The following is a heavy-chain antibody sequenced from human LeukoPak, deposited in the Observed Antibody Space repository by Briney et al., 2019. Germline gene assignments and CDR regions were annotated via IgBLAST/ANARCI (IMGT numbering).Heavy chain of an antibody. CDR3: ARGGGYASPIGY. CDR1: GGSISTYY. CDR2: IYHGGST. Sequence: SETLSLTCTLSGGSISTYYWSWIRQPPGKGLEWIGYIYHGGSTNYNPSPKSRVTISVDTSKNQFSLKLSSVTAADTAVYYCARGGGYASPIGYWGQGALVTVSS. J-gene: IGHJ4*02. D-gene: IGHD5-12*01. V-gene: IGHV4-59*01.